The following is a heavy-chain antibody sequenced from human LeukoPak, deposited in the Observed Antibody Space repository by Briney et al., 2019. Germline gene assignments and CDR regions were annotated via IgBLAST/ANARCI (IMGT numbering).Heavy chain of an antibody. J-gene: IGHJ4*02. V-gene: IGHV4-39*07. CDR2: LSYDGSA. CDR1: GASITSKAYF. CDR3: ARHASGSGDIDY. Sequence: SETLCLTGTVPGASITSKAYFWCWIRRPPGKGLEWVGTLSYDGSAYYNTSLRSRVTISVDTSKSQFSLKVTSVTAADTAVYYCARHASGSGDIDYWGQGTLVAVSS. D-gene: IGHD6-25*01.